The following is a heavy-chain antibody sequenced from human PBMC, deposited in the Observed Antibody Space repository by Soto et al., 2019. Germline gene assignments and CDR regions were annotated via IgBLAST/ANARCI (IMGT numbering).Heavy chain of an antibody. CDR3: ARGGYSYGPEDPYYYGMDV. CDR1: GFTFSSYG. Sequence: QVQLVESGGGVVQPGRSLRLSCAASGFTFSSYGMHWVRQAPGKGLEWVAVIWYDGSNKYYADSVKGRFTISRDNSKNTLDLQMNSLGAEDTAVYYWARGGYSYGPEDPYYYGMDVWGQGTTVTVSS. V-gene: IGHV3-33*01. J-gene: IGHJ6*02. CDR2: IWYDGSNK. D-gene: IGHD5-18*01.